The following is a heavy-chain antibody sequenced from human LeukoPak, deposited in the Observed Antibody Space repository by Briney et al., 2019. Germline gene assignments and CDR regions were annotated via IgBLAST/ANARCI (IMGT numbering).Heavy chain of an antibody. CDR2: ISYDGSNK. CDR3: ARARNNHYYHSNTGAFDI. D-gene: IGHD3-22*01. CDR1: GFTFSSYA. V-gene: IGHV3-30-3*01. Sequence: LAGGSLRLSCAASGFTFSSYAMHWVRQAPGKGLEWVAVISYDGSNKYYADSVKGRFTISRDNSKNTLYLQMNSLRAEDTAVYYCARARNNHYYHSNTGAFDIWGQGTMVTVSS. J-gene: IGHJ3*02.